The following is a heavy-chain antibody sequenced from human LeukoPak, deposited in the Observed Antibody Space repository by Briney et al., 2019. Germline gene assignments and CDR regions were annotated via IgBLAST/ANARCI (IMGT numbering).Heavy chain of an antibody. CDR2: IYYSGST. CDR3: ARSDYHNSGSHTVFDAFDI. D-gene: IGHD3-10*01. J-gene: IGHJ3*02. V-gene: IGHV4-59*01. CDR1: GGSISSSY. Sequence: SETLSLTCTVSGGSISSSYWSWIRQPPGKGLEWIGYIYYSGSTNSNPSLKSRVTISVDTSKNQFSLRLSSVTAADTAVYYCARSDYHNSGSHTVFDAFDIWGQGTRVTVSS.